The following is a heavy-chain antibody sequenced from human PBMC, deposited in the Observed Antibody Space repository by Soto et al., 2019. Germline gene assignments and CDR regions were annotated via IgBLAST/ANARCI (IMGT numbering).Heavy chain of an antibody. Sequence: SETLSLTCTVSGGSISSSSYYWGWIRQPPGKGLEWIGSIYYSGSTYYNPSLKSRVTISVDTSKNQFSLKLSSVTAADTAVYCPAVGTTNYIYYMDVWGQGTTVNVSS. CDR2: IYYSGST. CDR3: AVGTTNYIYYMDV. J-gene: IGHJ6*02. V-gene: IGHV4-39*01. CDR1: GGSISSSSYY. D-gene: IGHD4-4*01.